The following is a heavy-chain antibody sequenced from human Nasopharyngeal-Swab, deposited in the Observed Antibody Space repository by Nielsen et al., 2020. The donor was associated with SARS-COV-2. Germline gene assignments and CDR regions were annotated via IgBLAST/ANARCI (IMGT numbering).Heavy chain of an antibody. CDR2: IRSKANSYAT. D-gene: IGHD3-10*01. CDR3: TRALEGSGPSSYYGMDV. J-gene: IGHJ6*02. Sequence: GGSLRLSCAASGFTFSGSAMHWVRQASGKGLEWVGRIRSKANSYATAYAASVKGRFIISRDDSKNTAYLQMNSLKTEDTAVYYCTRALEGSGPSSYYGMDVWGQGTTVTVSS. V-gene: IGHV3-73*01. CDR1: GFTFSGSA.